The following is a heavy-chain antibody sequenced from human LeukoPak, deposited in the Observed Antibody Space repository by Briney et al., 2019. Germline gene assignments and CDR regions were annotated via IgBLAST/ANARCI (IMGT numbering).Heavy chain of an antibody. CDR3: AKEIYCSGGSCYSDAFDI. D-gene: IGHD2-15*01. CDR1: GFTFSSYA. CDR2: IIGSGGST. J-gene: IGHJ3*02. V-gene: IGHV3-23*01. Sequence: GGSLRLSCAAPGFTFSSYAMSWVRQAPGKGLEWVSPIIGSGGSTYYADSVKGRFTISRDNSKNTLYLQMNRLRAKDTAVYYCAKEIYCSGGSCYSDAFDIEGQGTMVTVSS.